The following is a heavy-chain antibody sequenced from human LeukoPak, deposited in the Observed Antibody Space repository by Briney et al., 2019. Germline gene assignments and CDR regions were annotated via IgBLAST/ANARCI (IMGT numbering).Heavy chain of an antibody. CDR1: GFTFSSYA. CDR2: ISGSGGST. CDR3: AKDVDCSGGSCYPLSYFDY. V-gene: IGHV3-23*01. J-gene: IGHJ4*02. D-gene: IGHD2-15*01. Sequence: GGSLRLSCAASGFTFSSYAMSWVRQAPGKGLEWVSAISGSGGSTYYADSVKGRFTISRDNSKNTLYLQMNSLRAGDTAVYYCAKDVDCSGGSCYPLSYFDYWGQGTLVTVSS.